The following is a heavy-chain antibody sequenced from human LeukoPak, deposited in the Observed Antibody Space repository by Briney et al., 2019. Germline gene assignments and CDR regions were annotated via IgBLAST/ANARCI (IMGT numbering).Heavy chain of an antibody. CDR3: ARLTEVYEVASYHYYGMDV. V-gene: IGHV4-39*01. CDR1: GGSITSSNYF. Sequence: SETLSLTCTVSGGSITSSNYFWGWLRQPPGKGLEWLGSIYYSGSTFYNPSLESRVTISVDTSRDQFSLRLTSVTAADTAVYYCARLTEVYEVASYHYYGMDVWGQGTTVSVSS. CDR2: IYYSGST. J-gene: IGHJ6*02. D-gene: IGHD5/OR15-5a*01.